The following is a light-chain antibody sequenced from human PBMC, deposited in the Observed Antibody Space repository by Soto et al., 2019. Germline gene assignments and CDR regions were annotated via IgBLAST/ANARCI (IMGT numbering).Light chain of an antibody. J-gene: IGKJ4*01. Sequence: EIVMTQSPATLSVSPGERATLSCRASQSVSDILAWYQQKPGQAPRLLIYAASTRATGIPARFSGSGSGTEFTLTISSLQPEDFAVSYCHQNNDSPPITFGGGTKVEIK. V-gene: IGKV3-15*01. CDR3: HQNNDSPPIT. CDR2: AAS. CDR1: QSVSDI.